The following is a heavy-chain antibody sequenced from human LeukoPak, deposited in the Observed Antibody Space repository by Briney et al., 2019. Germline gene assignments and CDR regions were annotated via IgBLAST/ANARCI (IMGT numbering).Heavy chain of an antibody. J-gene: IGHJ5*02. D-gene: IGHD6-13*01. Sequence: GASVKVSCKASGYTFTGYYMHWVRQAPGQGLEWMGWINPNSGGTNYAQKFQGRVTMTRDTSISTAYMELSRLRSDDTAVYYCARDRAYSSSWYEAWGQGTLVTVSS. CDR2: INPNSGGT. CDR3: ARDRAYSSSWYEA. V-gene: IGHV1-2*02. CDR1: GYTFTGYY.